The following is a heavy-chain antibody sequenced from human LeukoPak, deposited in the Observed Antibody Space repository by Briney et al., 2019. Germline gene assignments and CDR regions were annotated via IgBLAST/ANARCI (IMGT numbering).Heavy chain of an antibody. D-gene: IGHD1-26*01. V-gene: IGHV1-2*02. Sequence: ASVKVSCKASGYTFTGYYMHWVRQAPGQGLEWMGWINPNSGDTDYAQKFQGRVTMTGDTSISTAYMELSRLRSDDTAVYYCARGPATGDYWGQGALVTVSS. J-gene: IGHJ4*02. CDR2: INPNSGDT. CDR3: ARGPATGDY. CDR1: GYTFTGYY.